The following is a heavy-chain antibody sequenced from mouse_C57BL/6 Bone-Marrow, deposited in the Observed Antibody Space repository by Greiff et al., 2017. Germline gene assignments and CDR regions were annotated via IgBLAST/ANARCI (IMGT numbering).Heavy chain of an antibody. CDR3: AEDSSGFVWVAY. CDR1: GYTFTSYW. Sequence: QVQLQQPGAELVKPGASVKMSCKASGYTFTSYWITWVKQRPGQGLEWIGDIYPGSGSTNYNEKFKSKATLTVDTSSSTSYMQLSSLTSEDSAVYYGAEDSSGFVWVAYWVQGTLVTGSA. V-gene: IGHV1-55*01. J-gene: IGHJ3*01. D-gene: IGHD3-2*02. CDR2: IYPGSGST.